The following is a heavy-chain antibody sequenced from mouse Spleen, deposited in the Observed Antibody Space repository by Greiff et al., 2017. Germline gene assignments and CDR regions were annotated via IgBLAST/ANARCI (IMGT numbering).Heavy chain of an antibody. CDR3: AREGVYYDYEYAMDY. Sequence: EVKLVESEGGLVQPGSSMKLSCTASGFTFSDYYMAWVRQVPEKGLEWVANINYDGSSTYYLDSLKSRFIISRDNAKNILYLQMSSLKSEDTATYYCAREGVYYDYEYAMDYWGQGTSVTVSS. J-gene: IGHJ4*01. CDR1: GFTFSDYY. D-gene: IGHD2-4*01. CDR2: INYDGSST. V-gene: IGHV5-16*01.